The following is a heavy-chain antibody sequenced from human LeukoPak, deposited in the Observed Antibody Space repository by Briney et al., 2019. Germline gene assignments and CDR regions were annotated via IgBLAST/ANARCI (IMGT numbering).Heavy chain of an antibody. J-gene: IGHJ5*02. Sequence: ASVKVSCKASGYTFTGYYMHWVRQAPGQGLEWMGWINPNGGGTNYAQKFQGRVTMTRDTSISTVYMELSRLRSDDTAVYYCVREGGTGISCYTCWFDPWGQGTLVTVSS. D-gene: IGHD2-2*02. CDR3: VREGGTGISCYTCWFDP. CDR2: INPNGGGT. CDR1: GYTFTGYY. V-gene: IGHV1-2*02.